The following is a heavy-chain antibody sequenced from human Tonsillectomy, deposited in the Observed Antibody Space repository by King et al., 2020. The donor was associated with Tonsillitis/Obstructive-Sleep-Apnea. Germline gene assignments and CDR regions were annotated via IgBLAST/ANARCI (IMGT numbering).Heavy chain of an antibody. D-gene: IGHD3-10*01. CDR1: GGSISSYY. Sequence: QLQESGPGLVRPSETLSLTCTVSGGSISSYYWSWIRQPPGKGLEWIGYIHYSGSTKYNPSLKSRVTISVVTSKNQFSLKLSSVTAADTAVYYCARSYGSGSYFDYWGQGALVSVSS. CDR3: ARSYGSGSYFDY. CDR2: IHYSGST. V-gene: IGHV4-59*01. J-gene: IGHJ4*02.